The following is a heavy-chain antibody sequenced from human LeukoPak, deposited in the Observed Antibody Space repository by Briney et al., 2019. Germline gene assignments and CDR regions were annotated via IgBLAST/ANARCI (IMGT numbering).Heavy chain of an antibody. J-gene: IGHJ4*02. V-gene: IGHV3-48*03. D-gene: IGHD2-21*02. CDR3: ARALVVVTAGDY. Sequence: GGSLRLSCAASGFTFSSYEMNWVRQAPGKGLEWVSYISSSGSTIYYADSVKGRFTISRDNAKNSLYLQMNSLRAEDTAVYYCARALVVVTAGDYWGQGTLVTVSS. CDR2: ISSSGSTI. CDR1: GFTFSSYE.